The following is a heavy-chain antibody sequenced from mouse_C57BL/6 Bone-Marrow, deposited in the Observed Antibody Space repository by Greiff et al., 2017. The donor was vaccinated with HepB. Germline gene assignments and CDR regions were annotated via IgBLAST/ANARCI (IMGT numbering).Heavy chain of an antibody. J-gene: IGHJ3*01. CDR3: TTYTAWFAY. V-gene: IGHV14-4*01. CDR2: IDPENGDT. Sequence: EVQLQQSGAELVRPGASVKLSCTASGFNIKDDYMHWVKQRPEQDLEWIGWIDPENGDTEYASKFQGKATITADTSSNTAYLQLSSLTSEDTAVYYCTTYTAWFAYWGQGTLVTVSA. CDR1: GFNIKDDY.